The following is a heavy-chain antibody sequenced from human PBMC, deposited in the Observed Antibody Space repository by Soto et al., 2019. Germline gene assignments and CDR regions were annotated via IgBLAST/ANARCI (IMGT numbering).Heavy chain of an antibody. J-gene: IGHJ6*02. Sequence: QVQLVQSGAEVKKPGSSVRVSCKASGGSFSNYAITWVRQAPGQGLEWMGGIMPIFGSENYAPRFQGRVTISLDEMTNTASRELSTLRSDDTAIYFCARALDYDLLTAREYALDVWGQGTTVTVS. CDR3: ARALDYDLLTAREYALDV. CDR1: GGSFSNYA. D-gene: IGHD3-9*01. V-gene: IGHV1-69*01. CDR2: IMPIFGSE.